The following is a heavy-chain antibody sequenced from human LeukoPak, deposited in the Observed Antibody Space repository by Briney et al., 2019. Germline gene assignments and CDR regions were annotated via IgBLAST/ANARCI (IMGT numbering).Heavy chain of an antibody. CDR3: ARGGSIAAAGTGYFFDY. Sequence: PSETLSLTCAVYGGSFSGYYWSWIRQSPGKGLEWIGEINHSGSTNHNPSLKSRVTISVDTSKNQFSLRLSSVTAADTAVYYCARGGSIAAAGTGYFFDYWGQGTLVTVSS. J-gene: IGHJ4*02. D-gene: IGHD6-13*01. CDR2: INHSGST. V-gene: IGHV4-34*01. CDR1: GGSFSGYY.